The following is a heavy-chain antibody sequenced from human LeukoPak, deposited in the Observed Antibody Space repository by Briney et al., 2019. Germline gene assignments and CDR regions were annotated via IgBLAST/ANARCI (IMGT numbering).Heavy chain of an antibody. CDR2: IYTSGST. CDR3: ASSSGSWYYFDY. D-gene: IGHD6-13*01. J-gene: IGHJ4*02. Sequence: WIGRIYTSGSTNYNPSLKSRVTMSVDTSKNQFSLKLSSVTAADTAVYYCASSSGSWYYFDYWGQGTLVTVSS. V-gene: IGHV4-4*07.